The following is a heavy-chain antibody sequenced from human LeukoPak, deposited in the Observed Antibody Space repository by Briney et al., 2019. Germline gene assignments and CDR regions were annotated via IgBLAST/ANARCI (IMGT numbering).Heavy chain of an antibody. D-gene: IGHD5-12*01. CDR3: ARGNIVATVIDY. J-gene: IGHJ4*02. CDR1: GGSISSYY. V-gene: IGHV4-59*01. CDR2: IYYSGST. Sequence: SETLSLTCTVSGGSISSYYWSWIRQPPGKGLEWIGYIYYSGSTNYNPSLQSRVTISVDTSKNQFSLKLSSVTAADTAVYYCARGNIVATVIDYWGQGTLVTVSS.